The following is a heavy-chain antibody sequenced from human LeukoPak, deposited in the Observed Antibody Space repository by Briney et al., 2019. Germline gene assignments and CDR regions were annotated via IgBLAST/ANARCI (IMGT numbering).Heavy chain of an antibody. CDR3: AKDRSCINDVCHGDLDY. J-gene: IGHJ4*02. D-gene: IGHD2-8*01. V-gene: IGHV3-74*01. Sequence: GGSLRLSCVGSGFTFSSHWMHWVRQGPGKRLVWLSRINSDGSRIDYADSVKGRFTISRDNSKNTVYLQMNSLRAEDTAVYYCAKDRSCINDVCHGDLDYWGQGTLVTVSS. CDR1: GFTFSSHW. CDR2: INSDGSRI.